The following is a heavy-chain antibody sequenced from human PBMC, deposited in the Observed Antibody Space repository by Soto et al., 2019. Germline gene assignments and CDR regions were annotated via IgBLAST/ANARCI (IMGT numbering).Heavy chain of an antibody. CDR2: IYYSGST. V-gene: IGHV4-39*01. CDR3: ARRIAAHNWLDP. CDR1: GGSISSSSYY. D-gene: IGHD6-13*01. J-gene: IGHJ5*02. Sequence: SETLSLTCTVSGGSISSSSYYWGWIRQPPGKGLEWIGSIYYSGSTYYNPSLKSRVTISVDTSKNQFSLKLSSVTAADTAVYYCARRIAAHNWLDPWGQGTLVTVSS.